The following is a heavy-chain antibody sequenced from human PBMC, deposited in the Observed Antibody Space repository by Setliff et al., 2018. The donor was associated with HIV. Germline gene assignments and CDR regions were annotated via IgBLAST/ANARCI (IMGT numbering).Heavy chain of an antibody. CDR2: IYYSGST. J-gene: IGHJ4*02. V-gene: IGHV4-59*11. CDR1: GGSISSHY. Sequence: PSETLSLTCTVSGGSISSHYWSWIRQPPGKGLEWIGSIYYSGSTNYNPSLKSRVTISVDTSKNQFSLKLSSVTAADTAVYYCARDRDYYYGSGSYERYFDYWGQGTLVTVSS. D-gene: IGHD3-10*01. CDR3: ARDRDYYYGSGSYERYFDY.